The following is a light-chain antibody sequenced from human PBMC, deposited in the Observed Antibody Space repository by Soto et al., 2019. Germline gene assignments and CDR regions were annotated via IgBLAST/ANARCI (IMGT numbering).Light chain of an antibody. J-gene: IGKJ3*01. CDR1: QSISSY. V-gene: IGKV1-39*01. Sequence: DIQMTQSPSSLSASVGDRVTITCRASQSISSYLNWYQQKPGKAPKLLIYAASSLQSGVPSRFSGSGSGTDFTLTISSLQPEDFATYYCQQSYSTPPFFGPGTKWISN. CDR2: AAS. CDR3: QQSYSTPPF.